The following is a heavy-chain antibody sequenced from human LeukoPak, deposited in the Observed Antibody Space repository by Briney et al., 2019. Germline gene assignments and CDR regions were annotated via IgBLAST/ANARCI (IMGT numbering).Heavy chain of an antibody. J-gene: IGHJ6*04. Sequence: GGSLRLSCAASGFTFSSYAMSWVRQAPGKGLEWVSSISTSSSYIYYADSVKGRFTISRDNAKNSLYLQMNSLRAEDTAVYYCAELGITMIGGVWGKGTTVTISS. V-gene: IGHV3-21*01. CDR3: AELGITMIGGV. CDR2: ISTSSSYI. CDR1: GFTFSSYA. D-gene: IGHD3-10*02.